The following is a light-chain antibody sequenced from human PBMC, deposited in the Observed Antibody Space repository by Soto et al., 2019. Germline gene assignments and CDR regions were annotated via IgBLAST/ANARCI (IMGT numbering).Light chain of an antibody. CDR1: QSISTY. CDR3: QQSYATPLT. V-gene: IGKV1-39*01. Sequence: DIQMTQSPYSLSASVGDTVTITCRASQSISTYLNWYQKKAGEAPELLIYAASSLQSGVPLRFTGSGSGTDFTLTILILQPEDFATYYCQQSYATPLTFGGGTKVEIK. J-gene: IGKJ4*01. CDR2: AAS.